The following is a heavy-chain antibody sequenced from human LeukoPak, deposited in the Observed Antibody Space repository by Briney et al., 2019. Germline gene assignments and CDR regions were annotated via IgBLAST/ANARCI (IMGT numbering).Heavy chain of an antibody. CDR3: ARVKGYYGSGRITYDY. J-gene: IGHJ4*02. CDR1: GYTFTSYG. CDR2: ISAYNGNT. V-gene: IGHV1-18*01. D-gene: IGHD3-10*01. Sequence: ASVKASCKASGYTFTSYGISWVRQAPGQGLEWMGWISAYNGNTNYAQKLQGRVTMTTDTSTSTAYMELRSLRSDDTAVYYCARVKGYYGSGRITYDYWGQGTLVTVSS.